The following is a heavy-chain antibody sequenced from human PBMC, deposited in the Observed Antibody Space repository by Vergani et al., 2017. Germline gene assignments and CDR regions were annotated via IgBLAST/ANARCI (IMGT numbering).Heavy chain of an antibody. CDR2: ISYDGNKK. J-gene: IGHJ6*03. CDR3: ARDFLTRVTTLDYYYMGV. V-gene: IGHV3-30*03. D-gene: IGHD1-1*01. Sequence: QVQLVESGGGDVQPGRSLRLSCSAAGFPFSDYCVHWVRQAPGKGLEWVSVISYDGNKKNYADSVKGRFTISRDNSKNTLYLEMNALRAEDTAVYYCARDFLTRVTTLDYYYMGVWGKGTTVTVSS. CDR1: GFPFSDYC.